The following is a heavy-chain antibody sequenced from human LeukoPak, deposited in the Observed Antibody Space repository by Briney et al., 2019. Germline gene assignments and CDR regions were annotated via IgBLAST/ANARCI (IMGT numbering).Heavy chain of an antibody. CDR3: AKNPSSTWCAAHFDY. CDR1: GFTFSSYA. V-gene: IGHV3-23*01. J-gene: IGHJ4*02. D-gene: IGHD6-13*01. Sequence: GGSLRLSCAASGFTFSSYAMSWVRQTPGKGLEWVSAITRSSGRTYYADSVKGRFTISRDSSKNTLYLQMNSLRAEDTAVYYCAKNPSSTWCAAHFDYWGQGSLVSVSS. CDR2: ITRSSGRT.